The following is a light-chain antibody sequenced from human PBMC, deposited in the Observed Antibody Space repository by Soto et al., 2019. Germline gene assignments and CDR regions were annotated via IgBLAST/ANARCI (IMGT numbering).Light chain of an antibody. CDR3: QQYGSSPLT. V-gene: IGKV3-20*01. CDR2: RAS. J-gene: IGKJ4*01. CDR1: QSVSSNY. Sequence: DIVLTQSPGTLSLSPGERATLSCRASQSVSSNYLAWYQQKPGQTPKVLIYRASTRATGIPDRFSGSVSGTDFTLTISRLEAEDFAVYYCQQYGSSPLTFGGGTKVDIK.